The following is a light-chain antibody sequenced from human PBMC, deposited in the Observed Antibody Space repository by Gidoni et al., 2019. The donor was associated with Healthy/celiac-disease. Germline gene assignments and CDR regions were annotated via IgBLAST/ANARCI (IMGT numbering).Light chain of an antibody. V-gene: IGKV2-40*01. Sequence: MVLMQTSRSRPVTPGVPASISCRASQRLLESDDVNTYLDWYLQKPGQSPQLLIYTLSYRASGVPDRFSGSGSGTDFTLKISRVEAEDVGVYYCMQRIEFPYSFGQGTKLEIK. CDR1: QRLLESDDVNTY. J-gene: IGKJ2*03. CDR2: TLS. CDR3: MQRIEFPYS.